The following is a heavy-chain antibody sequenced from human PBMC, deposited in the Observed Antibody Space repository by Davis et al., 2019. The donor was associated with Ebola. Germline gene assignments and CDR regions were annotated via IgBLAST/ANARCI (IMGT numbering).Heavy chain of an antibody. CDR2: INHSGST. CDR1: GGSFSGYY. D-gene: IGHD3-3*01. V-gene: IGHV4-34*01. J-gene: IGHJ5*02. Sequence: MPGGSLRLSCAVYGGSFSGYYWSWIRQPPGKGLEWIGEINHSGSTNYNPSLKSRVTISVDTSKNQFSLKLSSVTAADTAVYYCARHAIFGVVGFGWFDPWGQGTLVTVSS. CDR3: ARHAIFGVVGFGWFDP.